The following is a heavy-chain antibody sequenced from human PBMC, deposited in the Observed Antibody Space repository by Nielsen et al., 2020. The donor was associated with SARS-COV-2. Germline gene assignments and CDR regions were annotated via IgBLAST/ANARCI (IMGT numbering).Heavy chain of an antibody. J-gene: IGHJ4*02. CDR2: ISYDGSNK. V-gene: IGHV3-30*03. D-gene: IGHD2-8*01. CDR1: GFTFSSYG. Sequence: GESLKISCAASGFTFSSYGMHWVRQAPGKGLEWVAVISYDGSNKYYADSVKGRFTISRDNSKNTLYLQMNSLRAEDTAVYYCAAYSGRMVYANPPLGYWGQGTLVTVSS. CDR3: AAYSGRMVYANPPLGY.